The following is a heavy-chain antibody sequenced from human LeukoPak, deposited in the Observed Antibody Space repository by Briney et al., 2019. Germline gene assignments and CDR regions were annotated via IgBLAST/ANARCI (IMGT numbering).Heavy chain of an antibody. J-gene: IGHJ4*02. Sequence: GGSLRLSCAAPGFTFRSYWMTWVRQAPGKGLEWVANINHDASQKYYVDSVKGRFTISRDNAKNSLYLQMTSLRAEDTAFYYCARNYFDTSGYYHHCDYWGQGTLVTVSS. CDR1: GFTFRSYW. D-gene: IGHD3-22*01. V-gene: IGHV3-7*05. CDR2: INHDASQK. CDR3: ARNYFDTSGYYHHCDY.